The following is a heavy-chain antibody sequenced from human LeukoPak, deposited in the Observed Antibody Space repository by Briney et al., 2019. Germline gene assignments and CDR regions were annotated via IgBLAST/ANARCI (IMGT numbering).Heavy chain of an antibody. V-gene: IGHV1-46*01. CDR2: INPSGGST. J-gene: IGHJ4*02. CDR1: GYTFTSYY. Sequence: ASVKVSCKASGYTFTSYYMHWVRQAPGQGLEWMGIINPSGGSTSYAQKFQGRVTMTRDTSISTAYMELSRLRSDDTAVYYCAREDRSGSYDYWGQGTLVTVSS. CDR3: AREDRSGSYDY. D-gene: IGHD1-26*01.